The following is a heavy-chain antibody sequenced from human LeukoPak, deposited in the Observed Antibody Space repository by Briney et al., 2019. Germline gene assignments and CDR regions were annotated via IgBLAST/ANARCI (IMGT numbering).Heavy chain of an antibody. D-gene: IGHD3-22*01. CDR3: ARDLHYYDSSGYYYGGGRLDY. CDR2: INPSGGST. CDR1: GYTFTSYY. J-gene: IGHJ4*02. Sequence: ASVKVSCKASGYTFTSYYMHWVRQAPGQGLEWMGIINPSGGSTSYAQKFQGRVTMTRDTSTSTVYMELSSLRSDDTAVYYCARDLHYYDSSGYYYGGGRLDYWGQGTLVTVSS. V-gene: IGHV1-46*01.